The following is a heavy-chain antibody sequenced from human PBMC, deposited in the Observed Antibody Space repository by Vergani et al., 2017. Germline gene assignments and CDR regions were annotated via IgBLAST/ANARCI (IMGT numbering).Heavy chain of an antibody. Sequence: QITLKESGPTLVKPTQTLTLTCTFSGFSLSTSGVGVGWIRQPPGKALEWLALIYWNDDKRYSPSLKSRLTITKDTSKNQLVLTMTNMDPVDTATYYCAHRRVTSKVFDYWGQGTLVTVSS. D-gene: IGHD4-11*01. J-gene: IGHJ4*02. CDR3: AHRRVTSKVFDY. V-gene: IGHV2-5*01. CDR2: IYWNDDK. CDR1: GFSLSTSGVG.